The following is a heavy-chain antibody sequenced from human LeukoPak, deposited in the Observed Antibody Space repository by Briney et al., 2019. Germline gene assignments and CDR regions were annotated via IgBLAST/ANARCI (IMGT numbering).Heavy chain of an antibody. CDR3: ARHVSRMSLVRGVDYYGMDV. D-gene: IGHD3-10*01. CDR2: IYYSGST. J-gene: IGHJ6*02. Sequence: WETLSLTCTVSGGPFSSSSFYWGWIRPPPGKGLEWIGSIYYSGSTYYNPSLKSRATISVDTSRKRFSLMLNSVTAADTAVYYCARHVSRMSLVRGVDYYGMDVWGQGTTVTVSS. V-gene: IGHV4-39*01. CDR1: GGPFSSSSFY.